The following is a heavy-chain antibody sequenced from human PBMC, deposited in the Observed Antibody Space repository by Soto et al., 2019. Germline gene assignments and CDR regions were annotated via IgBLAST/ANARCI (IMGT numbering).Heavy chain of an antibody. V-gene: IGHV1-8*01. J-gene: IGHJ5*02. CDR3: ARGLFSTVTASNWFDP. Sequence: ASVKVSCKASGYTFTSYDINWVRQATGQGLEWMGWMNPNSGNTGYAQKFQGRVTMTRNTSISTAYMELSSLRSEDTAVYYCARGLFSTVTASNWFDPWGQGTLVTVSS. CDR2: MNPNSGNT. D-gene: IGHD2-21*02. CDR1: GYTFTSYD.